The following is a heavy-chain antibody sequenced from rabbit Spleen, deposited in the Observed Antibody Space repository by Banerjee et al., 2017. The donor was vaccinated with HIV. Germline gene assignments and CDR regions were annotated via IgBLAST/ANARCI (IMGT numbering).Heavy chain of an antibody. D-gene: IGHD1-1*01. V-gene: IGHV1S45*01. CDR3: ARDLVGVIGWNFYL. CDR1: GFSFSDKAV. CDR2: INASTGKP. J-gene: IGHJ4*01. Sequence: QEQLEESGGGLVKPEGSLTLTCKASGFSFSDKAVMCWVRQAPGKGLEWIACINASTGKPVYATWASGRFTISRTSSTTVTLRMTSLTAADRATYFCARDLVGVIGWNFYLWGPGTLVTVS.